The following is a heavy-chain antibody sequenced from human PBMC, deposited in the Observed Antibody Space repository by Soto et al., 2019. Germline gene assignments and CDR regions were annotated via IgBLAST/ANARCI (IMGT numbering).Heavy chain of an antibody. D-gene: IGHD5-12*01. V-gene: IGHV1-18*01. CDR3: ARALGYSGYAGMDV. Sequence: QGQLVQSGGEVKKPGASVKVSCKASGYTFTIYGINWVRQAPGQGLEWMGWISPDNGHTNYAQKLQGRVTMTTDTSTSTAYMELRSLRSDDTAVYYCARALGYSGYAGMDVWGQGTTVTVSS. J-gene: IGHJ6*02. CDR2: ISPDNGHT. CDR1: GYTFTIYG.